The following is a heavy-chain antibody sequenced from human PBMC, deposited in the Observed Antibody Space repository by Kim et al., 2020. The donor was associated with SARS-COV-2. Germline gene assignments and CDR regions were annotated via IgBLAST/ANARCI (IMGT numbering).Heavy chain of an antibody. J-gene: IGHJ4*02. CDR2: IYYSGST. CDR3: ARVLIAAAGHNDY. Sequence: SETLSLTCTVSGGSISSGDYYWSWIRQPPGKGLEWIGYIYYSGSTYYNPSLKSRVTISVDTSKNQFSLKLSSVTAADTAVYYCARVLIAAAGHNDYWGQGTLVTVSS. V-gene: IGHV4-30-4*01. CDR1: GGSISSGDYY. D-gene: IGHD6-13*01.